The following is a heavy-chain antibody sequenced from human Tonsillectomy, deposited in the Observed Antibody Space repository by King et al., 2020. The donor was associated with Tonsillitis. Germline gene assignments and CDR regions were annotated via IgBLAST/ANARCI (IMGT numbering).Heavy chain of an antibody. CDR3: ARDSVAVAAYY. Sequence: VQLVESGGGLVQPGGSLRLSCAASGFTFSSNWMNWVRQAPGKGLEWVANINQDGSEKYYVDSVKGRFTISRDNAKNTLVLQMNGLRAEDSALYYCARDSVAVAAYYWGQGTLVTVSS. V-gene: IGHV3-7*01. J-gene: IGHJ4*02. CDR1: GFTFSSNW. D-gene: IGHD6-19*01. CDR2: INQDGSEK.